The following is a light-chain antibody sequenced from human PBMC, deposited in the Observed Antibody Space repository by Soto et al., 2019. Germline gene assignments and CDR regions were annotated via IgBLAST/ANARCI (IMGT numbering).Light chain of an antibody. CDR3: QQYGSSLKIT. V-gene: IGKV3-20*01. Sequence: VLTQSPGTLSLSPGERATLSCRASQGVTSSYLGWYQQKPGQATRLLIFGAYTRATGIPDRFSGSGFGTDFTLTISRLEPEDFAVYYCQQYGSSLKITFGGVTKVEIK. CDR1: QGVTSSY. CDR2: GAY. J-gene: IGKJ4*01.